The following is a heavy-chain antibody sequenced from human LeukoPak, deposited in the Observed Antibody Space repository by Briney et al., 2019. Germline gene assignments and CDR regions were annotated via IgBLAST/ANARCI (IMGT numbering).Heavy chain of an antibody. CDR3: ARDLGTTMITSLGY. J-gene: IGHJ4*02. CDR2: ISSSSTYM. V-gene: IGHV3-21*01. D-gene: IGHD3-22*01. Sequence: GGSLRLSCAASGFTFSSYTMNWVRQAPGKGLEWVSSISSSSTYMYYADSVEGRFTISRDNAENSLFLEMNSLRAEDTAVYYCARDLGTTMITSLGYWGQGTLVTVSS. CDR1: GFTFSSYT.